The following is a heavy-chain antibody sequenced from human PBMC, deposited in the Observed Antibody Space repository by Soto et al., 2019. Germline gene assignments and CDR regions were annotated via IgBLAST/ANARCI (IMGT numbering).Heavy chain of an antibody. J-gene: IGHJ4*02. Sequence: GGSLRLSCTVSGFAFNNYGINWVRQAPGKGLEWVSSISKSDYTYYSDSVKGRFTISRDNAKNSVSLQMNTLRVEDTAVYYCAREDSIIIPAVSDIWGQGTLVTVSS. D-gene: IGHD2-2*01. CDR3: AREDSIIIPAVSDI. CDR2: ISKSDYT. CDR1: GFAFNNYG. V-gene: IGHV3-21*01.